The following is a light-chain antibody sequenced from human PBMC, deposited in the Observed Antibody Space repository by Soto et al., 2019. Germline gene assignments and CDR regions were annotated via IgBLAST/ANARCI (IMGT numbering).Light chain of an antibody. CDR1: QSVLYSSNNKNY. Sequence: DIVMTQSPDSLAVSLGERATINCKSSQSVLYSSNNKNYLAWYQQKPGQPPKLLIYWASTRESGVPDRFSGSGSGTDFPLTISSLQAEDGVVYYGQQYYSTPPWTFGQGTKVEIK. CDR2: WAS. V-gene: IGKV4-1*01. CDR3: QQYYSTPPWT. J-gene: IGKJ1*01.